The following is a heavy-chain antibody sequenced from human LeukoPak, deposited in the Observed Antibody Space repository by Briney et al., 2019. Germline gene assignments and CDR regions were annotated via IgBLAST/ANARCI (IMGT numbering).Heavy chain of an antibody. Sequence: ASVKVSCKASGYTFTGYYMHWVRQAPGQGLEWMGWINPNSGGTNYAQKFQGGVTMTRDTSISTAYMELSRLRSEDTAVYYCARRGYSYGLIDYWGQGTLVTVSS. J-gene: IGHJ4*02. CDR3: ARRGYSYGLIDY. CDR2: INPNSGGT. D-gene: IGHD5-18*01. V-gene: IGHV1-2*02. CDR1: GYTFTGYY.